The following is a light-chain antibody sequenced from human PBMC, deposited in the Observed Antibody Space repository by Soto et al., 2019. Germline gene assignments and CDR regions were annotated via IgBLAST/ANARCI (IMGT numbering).Light chain of an antibody. V-gene: IGKV1-39*01. CDR1: QTISTY. CDR2: AAS. CDR3: QQSYTTPRT. J-gene: IGKJ4*01. Sequence: DIQKTQSPSSLSASVGDRVTITCRSSQTISTYLNWYQQKPGKAPKLLIYAASSLQSGVPSRFSGSGSGTDFTLTITNLQPEDFATYYCQQSYTTPRTFGGGTKVEIK.